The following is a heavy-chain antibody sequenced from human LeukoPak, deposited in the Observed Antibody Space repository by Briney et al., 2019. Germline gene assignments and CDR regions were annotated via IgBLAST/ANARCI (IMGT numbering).Heavy chain of an antibody. CDR2: ISSTGGTT. Sequence: GGSLRLSCAASGITFSSYGMSWVRQAPGKGLEWVSSISSTGGTTYYADSVKGRFTISRDNSKNTLYLQMNSLRAEDTAVYYCAKELRAQLVLPGYWGQGTLVTVSS. CDR1: GITFSSYG. CDR3: AKELRAQLVLPGY. V-gene: IGHV3-23*01. J-gene: IGHJ4*02. D-gene: IGHD6-13*01.